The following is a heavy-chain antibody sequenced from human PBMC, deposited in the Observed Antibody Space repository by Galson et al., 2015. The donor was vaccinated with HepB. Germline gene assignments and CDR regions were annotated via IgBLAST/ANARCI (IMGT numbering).Heavy chain of an antibody. V-gene: IGHV1-24*01. D-gene: IGHD1-26*01. J-gene: IGHJ3*01. CDR2: FDPDNDER. CDR1: GYTLTELS. Sequence: SVKVSCKVSGYTLTELSVHWVRQAPGKGLEWMGGFDPDNDERIYAHKFQGRVTVTEDTSTDIAYMDLISLRSEDTAVYYCATGPVGAPGAFDVWGQGTMVTVSA. CDR3: ATGPVGAPGAFDV.